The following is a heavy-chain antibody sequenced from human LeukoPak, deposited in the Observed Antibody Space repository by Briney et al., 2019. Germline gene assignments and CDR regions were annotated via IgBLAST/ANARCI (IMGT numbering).Heavy chain of an antibody. CDR1: GFTFSSYS. D-gene: IGHD3-3*01. Sequence: GGSLRLSCAASGFTFSSYSMNWVRQAPGKGLEWVSSISSSSSYIYYADSVKGRFTISRDNAKNSLYLQMHSLRAEDTAVYYCASETGYYDFWSGYSSGKFFDYWGQGTLVTVSS. CDR3: ASETGYYDFWSGYSSGKFFDY. CDR2: ISSSSSYI. V-gene: IGHV3-21*01. J-gene: IGHJ4*02.